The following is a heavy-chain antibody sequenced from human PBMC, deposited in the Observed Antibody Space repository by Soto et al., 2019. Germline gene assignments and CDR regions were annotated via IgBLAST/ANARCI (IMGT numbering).Heavy chain of an antibody. J-gene: IGHJ3*02. V-gene: IGHV4-34*01. Sequence: SETLSLTCAVYGGSFSGYYWSWIRHPPGKGLEWIGEINPSGSTNYNPSRKSRVTISVDTSKNQFSLKLSSVSAADTAVYYCARDMWRGVTHDAFDIWGQGTMVTVSS. CDR2: INPSGST. D-gene: IGHD3-10*01. CDR1: GGSFSGYY. CDR3: ARDMWRGVTHDAFDI.